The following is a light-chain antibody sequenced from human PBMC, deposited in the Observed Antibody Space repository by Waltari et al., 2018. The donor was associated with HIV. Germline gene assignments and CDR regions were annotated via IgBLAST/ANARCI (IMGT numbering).Light chain of an antibody. V-gene: IGKV1-5*03. J-gene: IGKJ2*01. CDR3: QQYNTNPYT. CDR2: KAS. CDR1: QSISNW. Sequence: DIQMTQSPSTLSASVGDRVTINCRASQSISNWLAWYQQKPGKAPKLLIYKASNLESGVPSRFSGSGSGTEFTLTISSLQPDDFASYYCQQYNTNPYTFGQGTKLEIK.